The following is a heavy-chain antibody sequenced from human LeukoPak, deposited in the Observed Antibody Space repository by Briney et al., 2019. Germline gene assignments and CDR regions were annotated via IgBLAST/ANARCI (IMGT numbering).Heavy chain of an antibody. D-gene: IGHD6-19*01. J-gene: IGHJ4*02. V-gene: IGHV1-18*01. CDR2: TSAYNGNT. CDR1: GYTFTSHG. CDR3: ARVRIAVAGTDFDF. Sequence: ASVKVSCKASGYTFTSHGISWVRQAPGQGLEWMGWTSAYNGNTDYAQKLQGRVTMTTDTSTSTAYMELRSLRSDDTAMYYCARVRIAVAGTDFDFWGQGTLVTVSS.